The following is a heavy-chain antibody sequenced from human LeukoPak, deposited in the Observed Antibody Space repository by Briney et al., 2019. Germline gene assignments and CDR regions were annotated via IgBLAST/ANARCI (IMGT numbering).Heavy chain of an antibody. CDR3: ARDPSSSWYWFDP. Sequence: TAGGSLGLSCAASGFTFSSYSMNWVRQAPGKGLEWVSSISSSSSYIYYADSVKGRFTISRDNAKNSLYLQMNSLRAEDTAVYYCARDPSSSWYWFDPWGQGTLVTVSS. D-gene: IGHD6-13*01. CDR2: ISSSSSYI. CDR1: GFTFSSYS. J-gene: IGHJ5*02. V-gene: IGHV3-21*01.